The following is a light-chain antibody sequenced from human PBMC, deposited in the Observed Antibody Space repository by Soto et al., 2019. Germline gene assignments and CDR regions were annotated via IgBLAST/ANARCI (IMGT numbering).Light chain of an antibody. V-gene: IGLV2-14*01. CDR1: SSDISAYNY. CDR2: EVS. CDR3: RSYTSSNTWV. Sequence: QSVLTQPASVSGSPGQSITISGTGTSSDISAYNYVSWSQQHPGKAPKLMIYEVSNRPSGVSNRFSGSKSGNTASLTISGLQAEDEAAYYCRSYTSSNTWVFGGGTKVTVL. J-gene: IGLJ3*02.